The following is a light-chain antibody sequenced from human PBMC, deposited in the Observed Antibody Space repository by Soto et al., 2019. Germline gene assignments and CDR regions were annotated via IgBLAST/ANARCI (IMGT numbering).Light chain of an antibody. CDR1: SGGIGTFNL. Sequence: QSALTQPASVSGSPGQSIAISCTGNSGGIGTFNLVSWYQQHPGKAPKLIIYEVNKRPSGISSRFSGSKSGNTASLTISGLQAEDEADYYCCSYAGSYSLFGGGTKLTVL. CDR3: CSYAGSYSL. J-gene: IGLJ2*01. V-gene: IGLV2-23*02. CDR2: EVN.